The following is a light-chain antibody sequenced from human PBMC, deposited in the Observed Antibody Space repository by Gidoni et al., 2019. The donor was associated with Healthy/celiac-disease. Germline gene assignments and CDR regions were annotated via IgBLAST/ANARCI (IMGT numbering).Light chain of an antibody. CDR3: QQSYSTPPN. J-gene: IGKJ5*01. CDR1: QSISSY. CDR2: AAS. V-gene: IGKV1-39*01. Sequence: IQISQSPSSLSASVGDRVTITCRASQSISSYLNWYQQKPGKAPKLLIYAASSLQSGVPSRLRGSGSGTDFTITISSLQPEDFATYYCQQSYSTPPNFGQGTRLEIK.